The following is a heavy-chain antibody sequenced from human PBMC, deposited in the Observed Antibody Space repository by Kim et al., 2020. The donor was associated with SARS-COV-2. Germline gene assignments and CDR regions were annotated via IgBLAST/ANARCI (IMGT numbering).Heavy chain of an antibody. CDR3: AREHSITMIVY. D-gene: IGHD3-22*01. V-gene: IGHV1-46*01. CDR2: INPSGGST. J-gene: IGHJ4*02. Sequence: ASVKVSCKASGYTFTSYYMHWVRQAPGQGLEGMGIINPSGGSTSYAQKFQGRVTMTRDTSTSTVYMELSSLRSEDTAVYYCAREHSITMIVYWGQGTLVTVSS. CDR1: GYTFTSYY.